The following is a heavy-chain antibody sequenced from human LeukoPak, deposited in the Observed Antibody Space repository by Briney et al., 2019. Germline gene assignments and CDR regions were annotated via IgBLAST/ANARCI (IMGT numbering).Heavy chain of an antibody. J-gene: IGHJ5*02. V-gene: IGHV4-34*01. CDR3: ARRSGYNWFDP. CDR1: GGSFSGYY. CDR2: INHSGST. Sequence: SETLSLTCAVYGGSFSGYYWSWIRQPAGKGLEWIGEINHSGSTNYNPSLKSRVTISVDTSKNQFSLKLSSVTAADTAVYYCARRSGYNWFDPWGQGTLVTVSS. D-gene: IGHD6-25*01.